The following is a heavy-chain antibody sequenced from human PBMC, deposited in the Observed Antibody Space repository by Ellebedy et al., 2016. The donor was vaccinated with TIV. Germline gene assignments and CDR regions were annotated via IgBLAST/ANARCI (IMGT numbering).Heavy chain of an antibody. Sequence: SQTLSLTXXISGDSVSSNSAAWNWIRQSPSRGLEWLGRTYYRSKWYNDYAVSVKSRITINPDTSKNQFSLQLNSVTPEDTAVHYCARDGVAARYFDYWGQGTLVTVSS. V-gene: IGHV6-1*01. J-gene: IGHJ4*02. D-gene: IGHD6-6*01. CDR2: TYYRSKWYN. CDR3: ARDGVAARYFDY. CDR1: GDSVSSNSAA.